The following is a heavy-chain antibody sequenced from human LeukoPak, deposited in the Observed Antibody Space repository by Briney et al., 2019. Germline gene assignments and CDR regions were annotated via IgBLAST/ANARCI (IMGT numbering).Heavy chain of an antibody. J-gene: IGHJ5*02. CDR3: ARGADTGYSSDS. CDR2: ISTSSSYI. Sequence: GGSLRLSCAASGFIFSSYCMNWVRQAPGKGLEWVSSISTSSSYIYYADSVKGRFTISRDNAKNTLYLQMNSLRAEDTAVYYCARGADTGYSSDSWGQGTLVTVSS. D-gene: IGHD6-19*01. V-gene: IGHV3-21*01. CDR1: GFIFSSYC.